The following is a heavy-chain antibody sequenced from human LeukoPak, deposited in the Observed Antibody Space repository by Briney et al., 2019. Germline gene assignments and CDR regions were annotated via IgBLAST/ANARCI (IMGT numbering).Heavy chain of an antibody. CDR2: ISAYNGNT. D-gene: IGHD6-19*01. Sequence: ASVKVSCKASGYTFTSCGISWVRQAPGQGLEWMGWISAYNGNTNYAQKLQGRVTMTTDTSTSTAYMELRSLRSDDTAVYYCARPSSSGWYHRPQSGHYFDYWGQGTLVTVSS. V-gene: IGHV1-18*01. CDR3: ARPSSSGWYHRPQSGHYFDY. CDR1: GYTFTSCG. J-gene: IGHJ4*02.